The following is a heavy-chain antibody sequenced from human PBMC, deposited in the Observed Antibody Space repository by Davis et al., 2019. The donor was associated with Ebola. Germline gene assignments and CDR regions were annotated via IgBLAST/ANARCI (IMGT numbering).Heavy chain of an antibody. J-gene: IGHJ4*02. CDR2: LYYSGHT. CDR3: ANLYGDSFFDS. D-gene: IGHD4-17*01. V-gene: IGHV4-61*01. CDR1: GGSVSSGSYY. Sequence: SETLSLTCTVSGGSVSSGSYYWSWIRQPPGKGLEWIGYLYYSGHTNYNPSLGSRVTLSRDTSKNQFSLRLSSVTAADTAIYYCANLYGDSFFDSWGQGTLVTVSS.